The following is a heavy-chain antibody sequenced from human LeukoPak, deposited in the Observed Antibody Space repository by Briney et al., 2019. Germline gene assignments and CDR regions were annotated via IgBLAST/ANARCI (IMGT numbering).Heavy chain of an antibody. CDR3: ARQGGDAFDI. CDR1: GGSISSYY. CDR2: IYSSGST. Sequence: SETLSLTCTVSGGSISSYYWSWIRQPAGKGLEWIGYIYSSGSTNYNPSLKSRVTISVDTSKTQFSLKLSSVTAADTAVYYCARQGGDAFDIWGQGTMVTVSS. J-gene: IGHJ3*02. V-gene: IGHV4-59*08.